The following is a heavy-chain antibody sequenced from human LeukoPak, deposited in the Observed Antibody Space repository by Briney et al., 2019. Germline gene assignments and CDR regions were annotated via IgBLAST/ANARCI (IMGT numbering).Heavy chain of an antibody. J-gene: IGHJ4*02. D-gene: IGHD2-21*01. V-gene: IGHV1-3*04. CDR3: ARRLGRSFDY. CDR1: GYTFINHA. Sequence: GASVKVSCKASGYTFINHAIHWVRQAPGQRLEWMGWISIGNGNTKYSQNFQGRITITRDTSATTAYMDLSSLRSEDTAVYYCARRLGRSFDYWGQGTLVTVSS. CDR2: ISIGNGNT.